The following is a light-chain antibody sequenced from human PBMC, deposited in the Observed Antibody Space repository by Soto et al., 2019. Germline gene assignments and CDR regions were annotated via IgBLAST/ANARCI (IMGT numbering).Light chain of an antibody. CDR1: QSVSGH. CDR3: QQYNDFQYT. V-gene: IGKV3-15*01. CDR2: DAS. J-gene: IGKJ2*01. Sequence: EIVMTQSPATLSVSPGERATLSCRASQSVSGHLAWYQQNPGQAPRLLIYDASTRATGIPARFSGSGSSTEFTLTISSLQSEDFATYFCQQYNDFQYTFGPGTKLEI.